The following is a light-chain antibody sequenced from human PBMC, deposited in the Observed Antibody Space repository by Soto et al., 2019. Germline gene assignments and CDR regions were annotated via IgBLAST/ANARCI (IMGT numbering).Light chain of an antibody. CDR3: QQSHSTPYP. J-gene: IGKJ2*01. CDR1: QSIDTY. Sequence: DIQMTQSPSSLSASFGDRVTLTCRASQSIDTYLNWYQQKPGTAPKLLMYAASTLHSGVPSRFSGSGSRTDFTLTISSLQREDFATDCCQQSHSTPYPFGQGTKLEI. CDR2: AAS. V-gene: IGKV1-39*01.